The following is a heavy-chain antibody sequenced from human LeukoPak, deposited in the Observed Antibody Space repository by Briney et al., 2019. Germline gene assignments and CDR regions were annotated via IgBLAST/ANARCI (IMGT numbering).Heavy chain of an antibody. CDR3: AKVVSMVSEDFDY. D-gene: IGHD5-18*01. CDR2: IRYDGSNK. J-gene: IGHJ4*02. Sequence: GGSLRLSCAASGFTFSSYGMHWARQAPGKGLEWVAFIRYDGSNKYYADSVKGRFTISRDNSKNTLYLQMNSLRAEDTAVYYCAKVVSMVSEDFDYWGQGTLVTVSS. CDR1: GFTFSSYG. V-gene: IGHV3-30*02.